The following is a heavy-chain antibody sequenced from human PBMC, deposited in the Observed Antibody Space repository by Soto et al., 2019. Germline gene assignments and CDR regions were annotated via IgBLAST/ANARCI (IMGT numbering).Heavy chain of an antibody. CDR3: ARSTLRLDAFDI. J-gene: IGHJ3*02. V-gene: IGHV1-69*13. Sequence: SVKVSCKASGGSFNSYAVSWVRQAPGQGLEWMGGIIPIFGSPNYAQKFQGRVTITADESTSTAYMELSGLRSEDTAVYYCARSTLRLDAFDIWGQGTMVTVSS. CDR2: IIPIFGSP. CDR1: GGSFNSYA. D-gene: IGHD4-17*01.